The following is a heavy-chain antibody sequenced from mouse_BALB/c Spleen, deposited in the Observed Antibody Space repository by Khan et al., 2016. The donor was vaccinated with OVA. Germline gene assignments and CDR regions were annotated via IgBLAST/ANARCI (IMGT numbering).Heavy chain of an antibody. D-gene: IGHD1-1*01. CDR3: ARDYGSLYWFFDF. Sequence: EVQLQESGPGLVKPSQTVSLTCTVTGISITSGNYRWSWIRQFPGNKLEWIGNIYYSGTVTYNPSLTSRTTITRDTSKNQFFLEMNSLTAEDTATYYSARDYGSLYWFFDFGGAGTTVTVSS. V-gene: IGHV3-5*02. CDR2: IYYSGTV. J-gene: IGHJ1*01. CDR1: GISITSGNYR.